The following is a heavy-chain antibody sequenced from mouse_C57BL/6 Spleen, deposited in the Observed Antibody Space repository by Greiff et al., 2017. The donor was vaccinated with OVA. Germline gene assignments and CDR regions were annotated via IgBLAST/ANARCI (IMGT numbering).Heavy chain of an antibody. V-gene: IGHV14-2*01. CDR1: GFNIKDYY. J-gene: IGHJ2*01. CDR3: APHYYGFHYFDD. CDR2: IDPEDGET. Sequence: VQLKESGAELVKPGASVKLSCTASGFNIKDYYMHWVKQRTEQGLEWIGRIDPEDGETKYAPKFQGKATITADTSSNTAYLQLSSLTAEDTAVYYCAPHYYGFHYFDDWGQGTTLTGSS. D-gene: IGHD1-2*01.